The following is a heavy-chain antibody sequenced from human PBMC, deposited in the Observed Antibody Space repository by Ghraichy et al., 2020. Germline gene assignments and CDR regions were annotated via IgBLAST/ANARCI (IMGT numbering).Heavy chain of an antibody. CDR3: SNCWTPPRYYYYYYGMDV. CDR1: GFTFSSYW. D-gene: IGHD3/OR15-3a*01. CDR2: IKQDGSEK. Sequence: GGSLRLSCAASGFTFSSYWMSWVRQAPGKGLEWVANIKQDGSEKYYVDSVKGRFTISRDNDKNSLYLQMNSLRAEDTAVYYCSNCWTPPRYYYYYYGMDVWGQGTTVTVSS. J-gene: IGHJ6*02. V-gene: IGHV3-7*03.